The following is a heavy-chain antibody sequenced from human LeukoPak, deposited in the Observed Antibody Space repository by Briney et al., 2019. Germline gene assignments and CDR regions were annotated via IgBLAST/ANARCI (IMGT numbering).Heavy chain of an antibody. V-gene: IGHV3-21*01. CDR2: ISSSSSYI. CDR3: ARYRPPSSWVDY. D-gene: IGHD6-13*01. Sequence: GGSLRLSCAASGFTFSTYSMNWVRQAPGKGLEWVSSISSSSSYIYYADSVKGRFTISRDNAKSSLYLQMNSLRAEDTAVYYCARYRPPSSWVDYWGQGTLVTVSS. J-gene: IGHJ4*02. CDR1: GFTFSTYS.